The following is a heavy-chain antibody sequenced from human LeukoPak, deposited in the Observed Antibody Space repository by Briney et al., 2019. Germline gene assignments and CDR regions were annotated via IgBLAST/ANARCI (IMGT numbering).Heavy chain of an antibody. CDR2: IWYDGSDK. Sequence: PGRSLRLSCAASGFTFSPYGMHWVRQAPGKGLEWVAVIWYDGSDKYYADSVKGRFTISRDNSKDTLYLQMNSLRVADTAVYYCXKALGGAYSPPDSWGQGTLVTVSS. D-gene: IGHD2-15*01. J-gene: IGHJ4*02. CDR3: XKALGGAYSPPDS. CDR1: GFTFSPYG. V-gene: IGHV3-33*06.